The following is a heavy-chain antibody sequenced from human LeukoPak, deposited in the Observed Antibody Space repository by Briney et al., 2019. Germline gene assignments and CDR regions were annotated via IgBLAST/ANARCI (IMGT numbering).Heavy chain of an antibody. CDR1: GGTFSSYA. J-gene: IGHJ4*02. CDR2: IILILGIA. D-gene: IGHD6-13*01. CDR3: ARVGVMAAAEAYGDY. V-gene: IGHV1-69*04. Sequence: SVKVSCKASGGTFSSYAISWVRQAPGQGLEWMGRIILILGIANYAQKFQGRVTITADKSTSTAYMELSSLRSEDTAVYYCARVGVMAAAEAYGDYWGQGTLVTVSS.